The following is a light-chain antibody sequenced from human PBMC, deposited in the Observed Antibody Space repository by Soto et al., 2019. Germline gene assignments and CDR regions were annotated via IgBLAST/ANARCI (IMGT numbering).Light chain of an antibody. CDR2: SNN. CDR3: AAWDYSLNGWV. J-gene: IGLJ3*02. V-gene: IGLV1-44*01. Sequence: QSVLTQPPSASGTPGQRVTISCSGSSSNIGRNPVNWYQQLPGTAPKLLIYSNNQRPSGVPDRFSSSKSGTSASLAISGLQSEYEAEYYCAAWDYSLNGWVFGGGTKLTVL. CDR1: SSNIGRNP.